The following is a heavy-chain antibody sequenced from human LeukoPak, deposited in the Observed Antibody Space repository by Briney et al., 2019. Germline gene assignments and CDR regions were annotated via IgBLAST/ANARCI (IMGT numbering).Heavy chain of an antibody. J-gene: IGHJ4*02. CDR1: GFSISSSA. Sequence: GGSLRFSCAASGFSISSSAMNWVRQAPGKGLEWVSSINNVASHIYYAGSVRGRFTISRDNAKNSVYLQMNSLRAEDTAVYYCTRDATYYLRYGYFDYWGQGTLVTVSS. D-gene: IGHD2/OR15-2a*01. CDR2: INNVASHI. CDR3: TRDATYYLRYGYFDY. V-gene: IGHV3-21*01.